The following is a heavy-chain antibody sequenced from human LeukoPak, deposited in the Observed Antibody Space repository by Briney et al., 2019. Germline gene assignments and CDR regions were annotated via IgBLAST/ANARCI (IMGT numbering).Heavy chain of an antibody. CDR1: GYTFTGYY. CDR3: ARGGEVCSSSSCYRGHDY. V-gene: IGHV1-2*02. Sequence: ASVKVSCKAYGYTFTGYYMHWVRQAPGQGLEWMGSINPKSGGTTYEQKFQGRVTMTRDTSTSTAYMELSRLRSDDTAIYYCARGGEVCSSSSCYRGHDYWGQGTLVIVSS. J-gene: IGHJ4*02. D-gene: IGHD2-2*01. CDR2: INPKSGGT.